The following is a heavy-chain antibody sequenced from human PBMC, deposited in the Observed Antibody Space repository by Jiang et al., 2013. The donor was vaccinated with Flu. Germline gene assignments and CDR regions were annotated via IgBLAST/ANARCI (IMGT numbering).Heavy chain of an antibody. Sequence: VQLVESGGGVVQPGRSLRLSCAASGFTFSSYAMHWVRQAPGKGLEWVSIISFDGSSKHYPDSVKGRFTVSRDNSKNTLYLQMDSLRTEDTAVYHCAAGDSTGFWGGHHWGQGTLVLVSS. V-gene: IGHV3-30-3*01. CDR2: ISFDGSSK. D-gene: IGHD3-22*01. CDR3: AAGDSTGFWGGHH. J-gene: IGHJ1*01. CDR1: GFTFSSYA.